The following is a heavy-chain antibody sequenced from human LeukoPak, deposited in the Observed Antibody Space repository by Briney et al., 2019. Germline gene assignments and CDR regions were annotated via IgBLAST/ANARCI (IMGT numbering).Heavy chain of an antibody. V-gene: IGHV4-59*01. Sequence: SETLSLTCSVSGGSIGTFYWHWIRQSPGKGLEWIGYIYHDGRTIYNPSLKSRVTMTVDTAKNQLSLSLRSVDAADAAVYYCAREGSASPALDVWGQGTRVTVSS. J-gene: IGHJ3*01. CDR3: AREGSASPALDV. CDR1: GGSIGTFY. CDR2: IYHDGRT.